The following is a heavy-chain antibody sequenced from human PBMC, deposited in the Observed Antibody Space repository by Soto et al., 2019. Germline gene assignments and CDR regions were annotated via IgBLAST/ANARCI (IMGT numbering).Heavy chain of an antibody. CDR3: ARGGSYLFGWPHPDVNYYYGMDV. J-gene: IGHJ6*02. CDR1: GFTFSSYS. V-gene: IGHV3-21*04. Sequence: EVQLVESGGGLVKPGGSLRLSCAASGFTFSSYSMNWVRQAPGKGLEWVSSISSSRSYIYYADSVKSRFTISRDNAKNSQYLQMNSVRAQDTAVYYCARGGSYLFGWPHPDVNYYYGMDVWGQVTTVTVAS. CDR2: ISSSRSYI. D-gene: IGHD3-10*01.